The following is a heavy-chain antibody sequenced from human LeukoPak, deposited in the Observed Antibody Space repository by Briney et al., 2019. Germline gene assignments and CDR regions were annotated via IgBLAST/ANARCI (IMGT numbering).Heavy chain of an antibody. Sequence: TSETLSLTCTVSGGSICSYYWSWIRQPAGKGLEWIGRIYTSGSTNYNPSLKSRVTISVDTSKNQFSLKLSSVTAADTAVYYCARERSYYYDSSGYLDAFDIWGQGTMVTVSS. CDR1: GGSICSYY. CDR3: ARERSYYYDSSGYLDAFDI. D-gene: IGHD3-22*01. CDR2: IYTSGST. J-gene: IGHJ3*02. V-gene: IGHV4-4*07.